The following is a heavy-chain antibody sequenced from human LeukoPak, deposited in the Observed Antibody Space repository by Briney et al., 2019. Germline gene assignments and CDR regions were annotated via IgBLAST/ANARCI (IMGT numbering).Heavy chain of an antibody. V-gene: IGHV3-48*01. D-gene: IGHD5-18*01. CDR2: ISSSSSTI. CDR1: GFTFSSYS. CDR3: AREGAAMVPSGFCDY. Sequence: GGSLRLSCTASGFTFSSYSMNWVRQAPGKGLEWVSYISSSSSTIYYADSVKGRFTISRDNAKNSLYLQMNSLRAEDTAVYYCAREGAAMVPSGFCDYWGQGTLVTVSS. J-gene: IGHJ4*02.